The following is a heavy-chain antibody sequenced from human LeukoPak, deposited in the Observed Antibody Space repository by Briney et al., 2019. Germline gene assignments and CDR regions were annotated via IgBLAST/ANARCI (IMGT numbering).Heavy chain of an antibody. CDR1: GFTFSGHW. CDR3: ARDPDHYDGVAFDI. CDR2: INQDGNRI. V-gene: IGHV3-7*01. J-gene: IGHJ3*02. D-gene: IGHD3-3*01. Sequence: PGGSLRLSCVASGFTFSGHWMNWVRQVPGKGLEWVAMINQDGNRIYYVDSVRGRFSISRDNAKDSLYLQMNSLRAEDTAVYYCARDPDHYDGVAFDIWGQGTTVTVSS.